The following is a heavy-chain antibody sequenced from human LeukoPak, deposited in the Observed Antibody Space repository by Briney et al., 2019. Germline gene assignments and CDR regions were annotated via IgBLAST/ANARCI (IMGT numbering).Heavy chain of an antibody. V-gene: IGHV1-69*13. D-gene: IGHD3-22*01. CDR3: ARDQNPDTTYYYDSSGYFQAPSFDY. CDR1: GGTFSSYA. CDR2: IIPIFGTA. Sequence: SVKVSCKASGGTFSSYAISWVRQAPGQGLEWMGGIIPIFGTANYAQKFQGRVTITADESTSTAYMELSSLRSEDTAVYYCARDQNPDTTYYYDSSGYFQAPSFDYWGQGTLVTVSS. J-gene: IGHJ4*02.